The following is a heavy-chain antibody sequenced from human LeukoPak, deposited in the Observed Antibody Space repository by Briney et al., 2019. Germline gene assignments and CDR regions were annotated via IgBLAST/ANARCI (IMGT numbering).Heavy chain of an antibody. CDR1: GGSFSGYY. Sequence: SVTLSLTCAVYGGSFSGYYWSWIRQPPGKGLEWIGYIYYSGSTNYNPSLKSRVTISVDTYKNQFSLQLRSVTAADTPVYYCGSSLGYWGQGTLVTVSS. CDR2: IYYSGST. V-gene: IGHV4-59*08. J-gene: IGHJ4*02. CDR3: GSSLGY.